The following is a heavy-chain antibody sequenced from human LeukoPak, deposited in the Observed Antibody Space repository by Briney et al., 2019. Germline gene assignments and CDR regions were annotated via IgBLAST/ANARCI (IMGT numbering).Heavy chain of an antibody. V-gene: IGHV3-21*01. CDR1: GFTFGKYW. CDR3: AREVSEGFDF. CDR2: FGTRSTSI. J-gene: IGHJ4*02. D-gene: IGHD3-22*01. Sequence: GGSLRLSCVASGFTFGKYWMSWVRQAPGKGLEWVSSFGTRSTSIYHAGSVKGRFAISRDNAKNSLYLQMNSLRAEDTALYYCAREVSEGFDFWGQGTLVTVSS.